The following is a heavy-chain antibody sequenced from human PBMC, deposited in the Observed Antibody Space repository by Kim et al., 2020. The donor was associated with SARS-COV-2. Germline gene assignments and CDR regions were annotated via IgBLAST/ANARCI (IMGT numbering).Heavy chain of an antibody. J-gene: IGHJ4*01. CDR3: STVRQYF. CDR1: GFTFRDAT. D-gene: IGHD3-10*01. Sequence: GGSLRLSCTSSGFTFRDATVSWFRQAPGKGLEWVGMLRSKTYGGTTEYAASLEGRITISRDESTGMAYLQMNSLTTEDTAVFYCSTVRQYF. V-gene: IGHV3-49*03. CDR2: LRSKTYGGTT.